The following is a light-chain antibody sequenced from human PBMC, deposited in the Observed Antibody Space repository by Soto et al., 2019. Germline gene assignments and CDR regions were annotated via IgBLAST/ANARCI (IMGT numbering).Light chain of an antibody. CDR2: AAS. CDR1: QSISSY. V-gene: IGKV1-39*01. CDR3: QQRSNWSIT. J-gene: IGKJ5*01. Sequence: DIQMTQSPSSLSASVGDRVTISCRTSQSISSYLNWYQQKPGKAPKLLIYAASSLQSGVPSRFSGSGSGTDFTLTINNLDPEDFAVYYCQQRSNWSITFGQGTRLEIK.